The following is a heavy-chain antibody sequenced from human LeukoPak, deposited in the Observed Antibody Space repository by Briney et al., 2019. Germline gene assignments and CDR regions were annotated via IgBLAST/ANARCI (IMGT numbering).Heavy chain of an antibody. CDR2: ISSTSNYI. V-gene: IGHV3-21*06. D-gene: IGHD3-16*01. CDR1: GFTFSSYD. CDR3: ARAGSSYVEAAY. Sequence: GGSLRLSCAASGFTFSSYDMNWVRQAPGKGLEWVSSISSTSNYINYADSVKGRFTISRDNAKSSLYLQMNSLRVEDTAVYYCARAGSSYVEAAYWGLGTLVTVSS. J-gene: IGHJ4*02.